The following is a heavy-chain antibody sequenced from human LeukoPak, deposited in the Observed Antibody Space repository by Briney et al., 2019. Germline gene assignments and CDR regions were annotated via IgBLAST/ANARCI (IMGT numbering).Heavy chain of an antibody. V-gene: IGHV3-23*01. CDR2: ISGSGGST. J-gene: IGHJ4*02. CDR3: AKTDLWFGEFYFDY. CDR1: GFTFSSYA. Sequence: GGSLRLSCAASGFTFSSYAMSWVRQAPGRGLEWVSAISGSGGSTYYADSGKGRFTISRDNSKNTLYLQMNGLRAEDTAVYYCAKTDLWFGEFYFDYWGQGTLVTVSS. D-gene: IGHD3-10*01.